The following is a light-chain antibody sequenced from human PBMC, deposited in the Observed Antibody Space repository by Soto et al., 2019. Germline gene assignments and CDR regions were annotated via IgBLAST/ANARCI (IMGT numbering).Light chain of an antibody. CDR2: GAS. V-gene: IGKV1-27*01. Sequence: DIQMTQSPSSLSASVGDIVTITCRASQGISNFLAWYQQKPGKVPKVLIYGASTLQSGVPSRFSGSRTGTDFTLTIICLQPEDGATYYCQKYNSAPRTFGQGTKVEIK. CDR1: QGISNF. CDR3: QKYNSAPRT. J-gene: IGKJ1*01.